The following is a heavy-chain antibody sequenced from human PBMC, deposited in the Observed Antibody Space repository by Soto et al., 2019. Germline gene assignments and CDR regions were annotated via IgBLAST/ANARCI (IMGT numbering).Heavy chain of an antibody. CDR2: INPKSGGT. Sequence: ASVKVSCKASGYSFTDYHIQWVRQAPGQGLEWLGRINPKSGGTSTAQKFQGWVTMTRDRSISTVYMELTRLRPDDTAVYFCARGHSTDCGKGVCSFVYNPEMGVWGQGTTVTASS. D-gene: IGHD2-8*01. V-gene: IGHV1-2*04. CDR3: ARGHSTDCGKGVCSFVYNPEMGV. CDR1: GYSFTDYH. J-gene: IGHJ6*02.